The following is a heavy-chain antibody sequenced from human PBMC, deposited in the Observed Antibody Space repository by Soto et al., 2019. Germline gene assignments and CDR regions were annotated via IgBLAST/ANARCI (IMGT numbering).Heavy chain of an antibody. J-gene: IGHJ6*02. CDR1: GLNFKAYV. CDR3: AKKSCSSPGCPYGMDV. CDR2: ISFTGDSR. Sequence: VVSQRLPYAAAGLNFKAYVMHWVRQATGKGLEWVSIISFTGDSRYYADSVKDRFTISRDNSQNTLYPQMNSLRAEDTAVYYCAKKSCSSPGCPYGMDVWGQGTTVTVSS. D-gene: IGHD2-2*01. V-gene: IGHV3-23*01.